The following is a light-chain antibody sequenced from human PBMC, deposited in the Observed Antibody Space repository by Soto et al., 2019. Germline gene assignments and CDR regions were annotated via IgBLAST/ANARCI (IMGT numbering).Light chain of an antibody. CDR1: QSVSSSY. CDR2: GAS. V-gene: IGKV3-20*01. J-gene: IGKJ5*01. Sequence: EIVLTQSPGTLSLSPGERATLSCRASQSVSSSYSAWYQQKPGQAPGLLIYGASSRATGIPDRFSGSGSGTDFTLTISRLEPEDFAVYYCQQYGSSPPKFTFGQGTRLEIK. CDR3: QQYGSSPPKFT.